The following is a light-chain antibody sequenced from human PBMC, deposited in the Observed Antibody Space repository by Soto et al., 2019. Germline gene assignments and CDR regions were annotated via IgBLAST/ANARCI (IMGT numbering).Light chain of an antibody. CDR1: SSNIGTSS. V-gene: IGLV1-44*01. CDR3: AVWDDSLNGHV. CDR2: TND. J-gene: IGLJ1*01. Sequence: QSALTQPPSASGTPGQTVTISCSGSSSNIGTSSVHWYKHLPGTAPKPLIYTNDQRPSGVPDRFSGSKPGTSASLAISGLQSEDEADYYCAVWDDSLNGHVFGDGTKVTVL.